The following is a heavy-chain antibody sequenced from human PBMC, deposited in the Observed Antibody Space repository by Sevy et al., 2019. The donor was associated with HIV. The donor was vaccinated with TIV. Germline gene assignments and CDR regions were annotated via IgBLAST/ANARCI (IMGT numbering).Heavy chain of an antibody. CDR2: IYYSGST. D-gene: IGHD2-2*01. Sequence: SENLSLTCTVSGGSISSSSYYWGWIRQPPGNGLEWIGSIYYSGSTYYNPSLKSRVTISVDTSKNQFSLKLSSVTAADTAVYYCATSSVVVGAVDYWGQGTLVTVSS. CDR1: GGSISSSSYY. CDR3: ATSSVVVGAVDY. J-gene: IGHJ4*02. V-gene: IGHV4-39*01.